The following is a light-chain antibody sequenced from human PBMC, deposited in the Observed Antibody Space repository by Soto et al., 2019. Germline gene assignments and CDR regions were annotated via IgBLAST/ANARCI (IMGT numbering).Light chain of an antibody. V-gene: IGKV3-20*01. CDR1: QSISSNY. Sequence: EIVLTQSPGTLSLSPGERATLSCRASQSISSNYLAWYQHKPGQAPRLLIYDASSKATGTPDRFSGSGSGTDFTLTISRLEPEDFAVYFCHQYDNSPWTFGLGTKVDIK. CDR2: DAS. CDR3: HQYDNSPWT. J-gene: IGKJ1*01.